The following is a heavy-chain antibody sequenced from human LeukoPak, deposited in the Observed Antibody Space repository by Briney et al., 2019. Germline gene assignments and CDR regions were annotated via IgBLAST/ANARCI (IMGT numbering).Heavy chain of an antibody. CDR1: RGTLSRYP. CDR2: IIPIFGTA. D-gene: IGHD3-22*01. CDR3: ARVPGMNHYDSSGYLFDY. V-gene: IGHV1-69*01. Sequence: SVKDSCKDSRGTLSRYPISWVRPAPGQRGEWVGRIIPIFGTANNAQKLQGGVTITADESTSTAYMELSSLRSEDTAVYYCARVPGMNHYDSSGYLFDYWGQGTLVTVSS. J-gene: IGHJ4*02.